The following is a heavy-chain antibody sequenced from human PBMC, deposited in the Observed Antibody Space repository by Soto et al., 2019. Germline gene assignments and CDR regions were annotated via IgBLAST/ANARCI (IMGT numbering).Heavy chain of an antibody. CDR2: IYYSGST. J-gene: IGHJ1*01. CDR3: ARHPPLGSGSSEYFQH. Sequence: SETLSLTCTVSGGSISSGDYYWSRIRQPPGKGLEWIGYIYYSGSTYYNPSLKSRVTISVDTSKNQFSLKLSSVTAADTAVYYCARHPPLGSGSSEYFQHWGQGTLVTDSS. D-gene: IGHD3-3*01. CDR1: GGSISSGDYY. V-gene: IGHV4-39*01.